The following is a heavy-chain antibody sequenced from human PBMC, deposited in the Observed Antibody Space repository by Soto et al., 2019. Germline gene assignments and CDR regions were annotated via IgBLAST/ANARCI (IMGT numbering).Heavy chain of an antibody. CDR1: GGSMSTGSYF. CDR2: VFRSGSI. CDR3: ARARNRYFDY. Sequence: QVHLQESGPGLVRPSESLSLTCHVSGGSMSTGSYFWSWVRQPPGKGLEWIGYVFRSGSINYSPSFKSRVTISIDTSKNQFSLMLKSVTAADTAVYFCARARNRYFDYWGQGALVTVSS. J-gene: IGHJ4*02. V-gene: IGHV4-61*01. D-gene: IGHD1-1*01.